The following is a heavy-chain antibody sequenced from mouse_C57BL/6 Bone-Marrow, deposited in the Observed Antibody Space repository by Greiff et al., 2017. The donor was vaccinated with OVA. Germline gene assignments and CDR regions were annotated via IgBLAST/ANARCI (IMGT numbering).Heavy chain of an antibody. J-gene: IGHJ4*01. Sequence: VQGVESGPGLVQPSQSLSITCTVSGFSLTSYGVHWVRQSPGTGLEWLGVLWSGGSTDYTAAFISRLSISKDNSKSQVFFKMNSLQADDTAIYYCARGDYDGEAFYAMDDWGQGTSVTVSS. V-gene: IGHV2-2*01. CDR2: LWSGGST. CDR1: GFSLTSYG. CDR3: ARGDYDGEAFYAMDD. D-gene: IGHD2-4*01.